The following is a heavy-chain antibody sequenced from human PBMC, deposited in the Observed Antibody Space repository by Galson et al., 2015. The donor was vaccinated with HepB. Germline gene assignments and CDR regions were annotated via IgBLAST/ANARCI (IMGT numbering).Heavy chain of an antibody. CDR3: AKRRGYCSSTSCYRGYYFDY. D-gene: IGHD2-2*02. Sequence: LRLSCAASGFTFSSYAMSWVRQAPGKGLEWVSAISGSGGSTYYADSVKGRFTISRDNSKNTLYLQMNSLRAEDTAVYYCAKRRGYCSSTSCYRGYYFDYWGQGTLVTVSS. CDR2: ISGSGGST. CDR1: GFTFSSYA. J-gene: IGHJ4*02. V-gene: IGHV3-23*01.